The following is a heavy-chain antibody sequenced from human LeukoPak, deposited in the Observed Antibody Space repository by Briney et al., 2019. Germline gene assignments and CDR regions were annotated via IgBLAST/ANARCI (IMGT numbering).Heavy chain of an antibody. CDR3: TPGGLMGAISSDFGY. V-gene: IGHV3-15*01. J-gene: IGHJ4*02. CDR2: IKSKTDGGTT. CDR1: GFTFSNAW. D-gene: IGHD1-26*01. Sequence: SGGSLRLSCAASGFTFSNAWISWVRQAPGKGLDWVGRIKSKTDGGTTDYAAPVKGRFTISRDDSKNTLYLQMNSLKNEDTAVYYCTPGGLMGAISSDFGYWGQGTLVTVSS.